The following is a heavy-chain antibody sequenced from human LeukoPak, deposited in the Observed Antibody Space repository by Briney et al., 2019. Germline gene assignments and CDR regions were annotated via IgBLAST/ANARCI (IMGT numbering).Heavy chain of an antibody. J-gene: IGHJ4*02. D-gene: IGHD3-22*01. CDR1: GFTFSTYE. V-gene: IGHV3-48*03. CDR3: VKGRWLILLFDY. Sequence: GGSLRLSCAASGFTFSTYEMNWVRQAPGNGLEWVSYISSGGTSTYYADSVKGRFTISRDNSKNTLYLQMNSLRAEDMAVYYCVKGRWLILLFDYWGQGTLVIVSS. CDR2: ISSGGTST.